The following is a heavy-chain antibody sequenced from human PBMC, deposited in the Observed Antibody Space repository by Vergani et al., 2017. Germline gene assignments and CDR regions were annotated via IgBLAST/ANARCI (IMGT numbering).Heavy chain of an antibody. D-gene: IGHD5-18*01. CDR1: GYTFTSYA. CDR3: ARSIDIAYTYGDYHYYYGMDV. J-gene: IGHJ6*02. CDR2: INTNTGNP. V-gene: IGHV7-4-1*02. Sequence: QVQLVQSGSELKKPGASVKVSCKASGYTFTSYAMNWVRQAPGQGLEWMGWINTNTGNPTYAQGFTGRFVFSLDTSVSTAYLQISSLKAEDTAVYYCARSIDIAYTYGDYHYYYGMDVWGQGTTVTVSS.